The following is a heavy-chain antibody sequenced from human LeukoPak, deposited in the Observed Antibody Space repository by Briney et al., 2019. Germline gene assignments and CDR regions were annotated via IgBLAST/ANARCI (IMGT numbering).Heavy chain of an antibody. CDR3: AKVAAAVADTRTDH. CDR1: GFTFSSYA. D-gene: IGHD6-25*01. CDR2: ITGSGGNT. J-gene: IGHJ4*02. Sequence: GGSLRLSCAASGFTFSSYAMSWVRQAPGKGLEWVSTITGSGGNTYYADSVKGRFTISRDNSKNTLYLQMDSLRAEDTAVYYCAKVAAAVADTRTDHWGQGTLVTVSS. V-gene: IGHV3-23*01.